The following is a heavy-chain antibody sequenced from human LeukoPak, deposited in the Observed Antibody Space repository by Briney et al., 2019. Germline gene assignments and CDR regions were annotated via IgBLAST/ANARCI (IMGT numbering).Heavy chain of an antibody. CDR2: IKTKTDGGTT. Sequence: GGSLRLSCAAPGFTFTNAWMSWVRQAPGKGLEWVGRIKTKTDGGTTDYAAPVKGRFTISRDDSKNTLYLQMNSLKTEDTAVYYCTRATFGSGTHLDYWGQGTLVTVSS. D-gene: IGHD3-10*01. V-gene: IGHV3-15*01. J-gene: IGHJ4*02. CDR3: TRATFGSGTHLDY. CDR1: GFTFTNAW.